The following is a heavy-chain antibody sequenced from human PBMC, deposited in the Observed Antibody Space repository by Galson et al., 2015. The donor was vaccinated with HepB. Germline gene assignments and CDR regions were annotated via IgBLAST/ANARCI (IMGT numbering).Heavy chain of an antibody. V-gene: IGHV3-23*01. J-gene: IGHJ4*02. CDR2: IRGSGSST. D-gene: IGHD3-10*01. CDR1: GFTFSNYD. Sequence: SLRLSCAASGFTFSNYDMSWVRQAPGRGLEWVSSIRGSGSSTYYTDFVKGRFTISRDNSKNTLYLQMNSLRVDDTAVYYCAKRRASSSGRNDRHFDYWGQGTTVTVSS. CDR3: AKRRASSSGRNDRHFDY.